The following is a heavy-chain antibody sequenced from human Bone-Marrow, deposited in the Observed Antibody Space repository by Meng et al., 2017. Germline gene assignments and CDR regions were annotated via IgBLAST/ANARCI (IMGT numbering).Heavy chain of an antibody. CDR2: IKSKTEGGTT. Sequence: GGSLRLSCAASGFTFSNAWMSWVRQAPGKGREWVGRIKSKTEGGTTDYAAPVKGRFTISRDDSKNTLYLQMNSLKTEDTAVYYCTTDMIGDFDYWGQGTLVTVSS. J-gene: IGHJ4*02. V-gene: IGHV3-15*01. D-gene: IGHD3-16*01. CDR3: TTDMIGDFDY. CDR1: GFTFSNAW.